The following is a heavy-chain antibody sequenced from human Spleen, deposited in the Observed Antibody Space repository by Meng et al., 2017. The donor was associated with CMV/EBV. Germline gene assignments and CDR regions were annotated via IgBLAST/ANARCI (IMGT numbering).Heavy chain of an antibody. CDR2: ISYEGSYK. V-gene: IGHV3-30*01. CDR3: AREEAGTYGMDV. J-gene: IGHJ6*02. D-gene: IGHD6-19*01. Sequence: GESLKISCAASGFTFNTYAMHWVRQAPGKGLEWVAVISYEGSYKYYADSVKGRFTISRDNSKNTLYLQMNSLRAEDTAVYYCAREEAGTYGMDVWGQGTTVTVSS. CDR1: GFTFNTYA.